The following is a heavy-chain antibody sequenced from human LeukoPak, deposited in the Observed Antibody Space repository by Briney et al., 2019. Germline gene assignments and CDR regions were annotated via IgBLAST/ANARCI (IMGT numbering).Heavy chain of an antibody. CDR3: ARGSPGQLSSIFDY. V-gene: IGHV1-69*04. CDR1: GGTFSSYA. Sequence: AAVKVSFKASGGTFSSYAISWVRQAPGQGLEWMGRIIPILGIANYAQKFQGRVTITADKSTSTAYMELSSLRSEDTAVYYCARGSPGQLSSIFDYWGQGTLVTVSS. CDR2: IIPILGIA. J-gene: IGHJ4*02. D-gene: IGHD2-2*01.